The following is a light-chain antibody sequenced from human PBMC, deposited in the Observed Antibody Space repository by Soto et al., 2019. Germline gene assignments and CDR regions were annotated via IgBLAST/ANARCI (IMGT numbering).Light chain of an antibody. V-gene: IGKV3-15*01. CDR3: QHYNNWPPKFT. J-gene: IGKJ3*01. CDR1: QNVSSN. Sequence: EIVMTQSPATLSVSPGERATLSCRASQNVSSNLAWYQQKPGQAPRLLIYGASTRATGIPARFSGSGSGTEFTLTISSLQSEDFAVYYCQHYNNWPPKFTFGPGTQVDIK. CDR2: GAS.